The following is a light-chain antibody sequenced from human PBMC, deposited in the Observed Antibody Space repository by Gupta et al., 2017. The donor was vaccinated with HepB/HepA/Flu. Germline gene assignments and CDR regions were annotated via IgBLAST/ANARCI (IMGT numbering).Light chain of an antibody. CDR3: HHDGTSNF. J-gene: IGKJ3*01. V-gene: IGKV3-20*01. Sequence: EIVLTQSPGALSLSPGERATLSCRASQSVISSYLAWYQQKPGQAPRLLIYGAAKMDTGITDRFSGRGEGKDFTLTSSRREDEACAAYYVHHDGTSNFFGHGTKVEIK. CDR1: QSVISSY. CDR2: GAA.